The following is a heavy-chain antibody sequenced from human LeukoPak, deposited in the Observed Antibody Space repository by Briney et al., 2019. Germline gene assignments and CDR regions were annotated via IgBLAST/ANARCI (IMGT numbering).Heavy chain of an antibody. Sequence: SETLSLTCTVSGGSISSGGYYWSWIRQPPGKGLEWIGYIYHSGSTYYNPSLKSRVTISVDRSKNQFSLKLSSVTAADTAVYYCARDWPNPYLIGSGSYRLDVWGKGTTVTVSS. CDR1: GGSISSGGYY. CDR3: ARDWPNPYLIGSGSYRLDV. J-gene: IGHJ6*04. D-gene: IGHD3-10*01. CDR2: IYHSGST. V-gene: IGHV4-30-2*01.